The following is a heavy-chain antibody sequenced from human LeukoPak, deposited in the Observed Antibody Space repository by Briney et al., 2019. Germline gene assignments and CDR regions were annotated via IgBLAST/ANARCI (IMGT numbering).Heavy chain of an antibody. CDR2: MNPNSGNT. Sequence: ASVKVSCKASGYTFTSYDINWVRQANGQGLEWMGWMNPNSGNTGYAQKFQGRVTMTRNTSISTAYMELSSLRSEDTAVYYCARRQYSSGWNSGYYYMDVWGKGTTVTISS. D-gene: IGHD6-19*01. V-gene: IGHV1-8*01. J-gene: IGHJ6*03. CDR3: ARRQYSSGWNSGYYYMDV. CDR1: GYTFTSYD.